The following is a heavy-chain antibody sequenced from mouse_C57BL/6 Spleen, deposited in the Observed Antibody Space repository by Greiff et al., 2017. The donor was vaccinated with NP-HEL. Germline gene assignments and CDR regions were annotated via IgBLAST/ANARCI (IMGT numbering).Heavy chain of an antibody. J-gene: IGHJ4*01. CDR1: GFTFSSYG. CDR2: ISSGGSYT. V-gene: IGHV5-6*01. CDR3: ARHYYGSSAYYYAMDY. Sequence: EVQLVESGGDLVKPGGSLKLSCAASGFTFSSYGMSWVRQTPDKRLEWVATISSGGSYTYYPDSVKGRFTISRDNAKNTLYLQMSSLKSEDTAMYYCARHYYGSSAYYYAMDYWGQGTSVTVSS. D-gene: IGHD1-1*01.